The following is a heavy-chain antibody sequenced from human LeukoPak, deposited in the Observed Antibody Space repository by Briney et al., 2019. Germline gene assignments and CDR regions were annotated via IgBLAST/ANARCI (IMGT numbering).Heavy chain of an antibody. D-gene: IGHD3-10*01. V-gene: IGHV4-4*02. CDR1: GGSISSSNW. J-gene: IGHJ4*02. CDR2: IYHSGST. CDR3: ARGVRGVKTYFDY. Sequence: SETLSLTCAVSGGSISSSNWWSWVRQPPGKGLEWIGEIYHSGSTNYNPSLKSRVTISVDKSKNQFSLKLSSVTAADTAVYYCARGVRGVKTYFDYWGQGTLVTVSS.